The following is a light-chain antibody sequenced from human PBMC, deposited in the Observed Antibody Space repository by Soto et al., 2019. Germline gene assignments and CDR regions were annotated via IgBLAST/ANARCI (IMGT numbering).Light chain of an antibody. Sequence: VTRQAPPQLSPYPGESATLSCRASPSVSSNLAWYQPNPGQAPRLLIYGASTRATVIPARFSGTGSGTQFTLTITSLQSEDCAMDYCQQYHNCPAVGQGTKV. CDR3: QQYHNCPA. CDR2: GAS. J-gene: IGKJ1*01. V-gene: IGKV3-15*01. CDR1: PSVSSN.